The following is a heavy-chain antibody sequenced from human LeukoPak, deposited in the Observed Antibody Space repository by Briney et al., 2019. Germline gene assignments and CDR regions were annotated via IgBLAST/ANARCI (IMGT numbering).Heavy chain of an antibody. Sequence: PRGSLRLSCAASGFALSSYWMSWVRQAPGKGLEWVANIKEDGSEKHYVDSVKGRFTTSRDNAKNSLYLQMSSLRGDDTAVYYCVRSSSWSNFDYWGQGTLVTVSS. D-gene: IGHD6-13*01. CDR2: IKEDGSEK. CDR3: VRSSSWSNFDY. J-gene: IGHJ4*02. V-gene: IGHV3-7*05. CDR1: GFALSSYW.